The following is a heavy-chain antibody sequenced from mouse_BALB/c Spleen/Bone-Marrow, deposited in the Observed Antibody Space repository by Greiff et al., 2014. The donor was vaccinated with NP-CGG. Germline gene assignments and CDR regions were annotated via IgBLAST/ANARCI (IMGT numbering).Heavy chain of an antibody. CDR3: ARRWDYRYWFAY. CDR1: GYTFTDYN. Sequence: EVQRVESGPELVRPGASVKISCKASGYTFTDYNMHWVKQSHGKSLEWIGYIYPYSGDTGYSQKFKSKATLTVDNSSSTAYMELRSLTSEDSAVYYCARRWDYRYWFAYWGQGTLVTVSA. J-gene: IGHJ3*01. CDR2: IYPYSGDT. V-gene: IGHV1S29*02. D-gene: IGHD2-14*01.